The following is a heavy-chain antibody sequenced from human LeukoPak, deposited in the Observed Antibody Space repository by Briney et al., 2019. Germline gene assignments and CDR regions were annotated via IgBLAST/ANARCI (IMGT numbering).Heavy chain of an antibody. CDR1: GFTFSNYW. Sequence: GWSLRLSCAASGFTFSNYWVHWVRQAPGMGLVWVSRINPDGTTTSYADSVKGRFTISRDNAKSTLYLQMNSLRAEDTAVYYCARGYSGSYRIDYWGQGTLVTVSS. CDR3: ARGYSGSYRIDY. CDR2: INPDGTTT. D-gene: IGHD1-26*01. V-gene: IGHV3-74*01. J-gene: IGHJ4*02.